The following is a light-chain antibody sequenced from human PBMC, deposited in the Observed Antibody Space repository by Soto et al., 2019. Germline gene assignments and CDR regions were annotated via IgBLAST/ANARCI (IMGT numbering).Light chain of an antibody. V-gene: IGLV2-8*01. J-gene: IGLJ2*01. CDR2: EVS. Sequence: QSALTQPPSASGSPGQSVTISCTGTSSDVGGYNYVSWYQQHPGNAPKLMISEVSKRPSGVPDRFSGSKSGKTASVTVSRLQADDEADYYRSSFAGNNNLVFGGVTKLTVL. CDR3: SSFAGNNNLV. CDR1: SSDVGGYNY.